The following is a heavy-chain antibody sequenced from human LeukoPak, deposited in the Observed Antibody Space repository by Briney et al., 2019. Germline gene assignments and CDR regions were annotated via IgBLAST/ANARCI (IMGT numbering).Heavy chain of an antibody. J-gene: IGHJ4*02. CDR1: GFTISSNY. CDR2: IYSGGST. D-gene: IGHD6-19*01. Sequence: GSLTLTCAASGFTISSNYMSWVRQAPGKGLEWVAYIYSGGSTYYADSLKGRFTISRDNSKNTLSLQMNSLRAEDTAVYYCAREAAVVGSFVYWGQGTLVTVSS. CDR3: AREAAVVGSFVY. V-gene: IGHV3-66*01.